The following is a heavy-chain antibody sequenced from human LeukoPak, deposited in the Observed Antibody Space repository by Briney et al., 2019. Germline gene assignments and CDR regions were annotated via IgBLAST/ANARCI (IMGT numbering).Heavy chain of an antibody. D-gene: IGHD3-3*01. Sequence: SETLSLTCTVSGGSISSGDYYGSWIRQPPGKGLEWIGYIYYSGSTYYNPSLKSRVTISVDTSKNQFSLKLSSVTAADTAVYYCASLYDFRSGYSNWFDPWGQGTLVTVSS. CDR1: GGSISSGDYY. V-gene: IGHV4-30-4*01. CDR2: IYYSGST. J-gene: IGHJ5*02. CDR3: ASLYDFRSGYSNWFDP.